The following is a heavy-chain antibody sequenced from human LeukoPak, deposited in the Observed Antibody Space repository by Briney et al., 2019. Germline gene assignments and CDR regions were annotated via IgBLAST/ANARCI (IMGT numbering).Heavy chain of an antibody. J-gene: IGHJ4*02. Sequence: GGCLKLSCEAPGFTFSGSAMHWARQASGKGLEWLGHIKSKGNSHATAYAASLKGRFTISRDDSKNTAYLQSNNLETEDTAMYYCARQAGAAIPFVYWGQGTLVTVSS. CDR3: ARQAGAAIPFVY. CDR2: IKSKGNSHAT. V-gene: IGHV3-73*01. CDR1: GFTFSGSA. D-gene: IGHD2-2*02.